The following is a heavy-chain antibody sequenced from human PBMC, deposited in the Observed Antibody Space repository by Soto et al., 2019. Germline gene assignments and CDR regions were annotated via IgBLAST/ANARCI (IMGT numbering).Heavy chain of an antibody. CDR1: VYTFTNYG. V-gene: IGHV1-18*01. J-gene: IGHJ5*02. D-gene: IGHD2-21*02. Sequence: SVKVSCKGSVYTFTNYGIGWVRLAPGQGLEWMGWINTYNGNTNHAQKFQGRVTITRDTSASTAYMELSSLRSEDTAVYYCARGCRGGDADWFDPWGQGTPVPVSS. CDR3: ARGCRGGDADWFDP. CDR2: INTYNGNT.